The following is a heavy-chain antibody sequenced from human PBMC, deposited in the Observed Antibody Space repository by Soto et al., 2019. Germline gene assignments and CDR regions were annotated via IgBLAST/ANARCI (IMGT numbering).Heavy chain of an antibody. CDR3: ARPRDYCDSQGY. Sequence: GESLKISSKGSVYSFTSYWIYCVRQMPGKGLEWLGIIYPGDSDTRYSSSFQGQVTISADKSISTAYLQWSSLKASDTAMYYCARPRDYCDSQGYWGQGTLVTVSS. CDR2: IYPGDSDT. CDR1: VYSFTSYW. D-gene: IGHD3-22*01. J-gene: IGHJ4*02. V-gene: IGHV5-51*01.